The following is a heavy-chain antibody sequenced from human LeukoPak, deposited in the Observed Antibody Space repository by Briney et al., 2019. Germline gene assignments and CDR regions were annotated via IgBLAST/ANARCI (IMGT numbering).Heavy chain of an antibody. CDR3: AKGATLNGGYDLDY. D-gene: IGHD5-12*01. V-gene: IGHV3-23*01. Sequence: PGGSLRLSCAASGFTFSNYAMNWVRQAPGKGLEWVSTISISGGSTYYADSVKGRFTISRDNSKNTLHLQMNSLRAEDTAVYYCAKGATLNGGYDLDYWGQGTLVTVSS. CDR2: ISISGGST. CDR1: GFTFSNYA. J-gene: IGHJ4*02.